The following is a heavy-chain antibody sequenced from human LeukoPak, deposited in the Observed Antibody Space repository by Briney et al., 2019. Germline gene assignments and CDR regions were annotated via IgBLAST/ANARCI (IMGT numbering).Heavy chain of an antibody. CDR1: GYSISSGYY. J-gene: IGHJ6*03. Sequence: KPSETLSLTCAVSGYSISSGYYWGWIRQPPGKGLEWIGSVYHNGETYYNPSLKSRVIISVDTSKNEFSLRLTSVTAADTAVYYCVTPRSWELSDMAVWGKGTTVIVSS. CDR2: VYHNGET. V-gene: IGHV4-38-2*01. CDR3: VTPRSWELSDMAV. D-gene: IGHD1-26*01.